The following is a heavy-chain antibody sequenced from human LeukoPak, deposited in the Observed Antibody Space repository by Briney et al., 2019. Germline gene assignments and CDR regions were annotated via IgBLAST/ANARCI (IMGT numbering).Heavy chain of an antibody. CDR3: ARHFSGQGVGKFDY. D-gene: IGHD3-10*01. CDR2: IYYGGST. CDR1: GGSISSSRNY. Sequence: PSETLSLSCTVFGGSISSSRNYWGWIRQPPGKGLEWIGSIYYGGSTYYNASLKSRVTISVDTSKNQFSLKLSSVTAADTAVYYCARHFSGQGVGKFDYWGQGTLVTVSS. V-gene: IGHV4-39*01. J-gene: IGHJ4*02.